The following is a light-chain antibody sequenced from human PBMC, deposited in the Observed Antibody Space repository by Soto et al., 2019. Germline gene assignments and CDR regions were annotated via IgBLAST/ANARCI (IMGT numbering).Light chain of an antibody. V-gene: IGKV1-39*01. Sequence: IPMTLSPSSLSASVGDRVTITCRASQNIMRCLTWYQQQLGKVPKLLIYAASTLQSGVPSRFSGSGSGTDFTLTISSLQPEDFATYYCQQTYSAHMWTFCQGTKVDIK. J-gene: IGKJ1*01. CDR1: QNIMRC. CDR2: AAS. CDR3: QQTYSAHMWT.